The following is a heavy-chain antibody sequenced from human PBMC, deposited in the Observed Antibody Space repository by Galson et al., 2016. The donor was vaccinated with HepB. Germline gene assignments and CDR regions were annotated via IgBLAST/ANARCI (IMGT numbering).Heavy chain of an antibody. J-gene: IGHJ4*02. CDR3: ARRGDSSGSHYFDY. CDR2: TTNRANNYAT. V-gene: IGHV3-72*01. D-gene: IGHD3-22*01. CDR1: GFIFSGHF. Sequence: SLRLSCAASGFIFSGHFMDWIRQAPGKGLEWVGRTTNRANNYATEYAASVKGRFTISRDDSRNSLYLQMNSLKTEDTAVYFCARRGDSSGSHYFDYWGQGILVTVSS.